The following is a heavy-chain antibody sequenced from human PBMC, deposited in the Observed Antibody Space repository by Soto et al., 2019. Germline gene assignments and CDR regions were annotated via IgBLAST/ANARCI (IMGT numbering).Heavy chain of an antibody. CDR3: ARPYSGYGGDAFDI. CDR2: IIPILGIA. CDR1: GGTFSSYT. J-gene: IGHJ3*02. V-gene: IGHV1-69*02. Sequence: QVQLVQSGAEVKKPGSSVKVSCKASGGTFSSYTISWVRQAPGQGLEWMGRIIPILGIANYAQKFQGRGTITADKSTSTAYMELSSLRSEDTAVYYCARPYSGYGGDAFDIWGQGTMVTVSS. D-gene: IGHD5-12*01.